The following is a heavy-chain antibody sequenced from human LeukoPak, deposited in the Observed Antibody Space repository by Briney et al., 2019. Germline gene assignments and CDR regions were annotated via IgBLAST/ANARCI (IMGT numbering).Heavy chain of an antibody. D-gene: IGHD7-27*01. J-gene: IGHJ3*02. CDR1: GGSCSDYY. CDR3: ARELGIKGAFDI. CDR2: ISHRGST. V-gene: IGHV4-34*01. Sequence: SETLSLTCAVYGGSCSDYYWSWIRQPPGKGLEWIGEISHRGSTHYNPSLKSRVTISVDTSKNQFSLKLSSVTAADTAVYYCARELGIKGAFDIWGQGTMVTVSS.